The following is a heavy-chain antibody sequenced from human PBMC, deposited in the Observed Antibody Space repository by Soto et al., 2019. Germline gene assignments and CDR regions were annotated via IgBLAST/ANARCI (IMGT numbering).Heavy chain of an antibody. Sequence: QVQLVQSGAEVKKPGSSVKVSCKASGGTFSSYTISWVRQAPGQGLEWMGRIIPILGIANYAQKFQGRVTITADKSTSTAYMELSSLRSEDTAVYYCAIAAAGTIGNWFDPWGQGTLVTVSS. CDR1: GGTFSSYT. J-gene: IGHJ5*02. CDR3: AIAAAGTIGNWFDP. CDR2: IIPILGIA. V-gene: IGHV1-69*02. D-gene: IGHD6-13*01.